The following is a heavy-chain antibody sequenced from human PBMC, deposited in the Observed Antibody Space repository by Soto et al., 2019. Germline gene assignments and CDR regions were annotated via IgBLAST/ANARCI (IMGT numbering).Heavy chain of an antibody. CDR2: IYYSGST. V-gene: IGHV4-31*03. CDR3: ARDLYLQGGMDV. Sequence: QVQLQESGPGLVKPSQTLSLICTVSGDSISSGDYYWSWIRQHPGKGLEWIGYIYYSGSTSYNPSLKSRVTISVDTSKNQFSLRLSSVTAADTAVYYCARDLYLQGGMDVWGQGTTVTVSS. J-gene: IGHJ6*02. CDR1: GDSISSGDYY.